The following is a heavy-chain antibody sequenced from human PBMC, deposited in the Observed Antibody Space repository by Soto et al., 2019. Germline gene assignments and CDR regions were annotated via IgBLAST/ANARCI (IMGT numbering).Heavy chain of an antibody. CDR2: IIPIFGTA. CDR3: ARESGELELPYYYYGMDV. Sequence: QVQLVQSGAEVKKPGSSVKVSCKASGGTFSSYAISWVRQAPGQGLEGMGGIIPIFGTANYAQKFQGRVTITADESTSTAYMELSSLRSEDTAVYYCARESGELELPYYYYGMDVWGQGTTVTVSS. D-gene: IGHD1-7*01. V-gene: IGHV1-69*01. J-gene: IGHJ6*02. CDR1: GGTFSSYA.